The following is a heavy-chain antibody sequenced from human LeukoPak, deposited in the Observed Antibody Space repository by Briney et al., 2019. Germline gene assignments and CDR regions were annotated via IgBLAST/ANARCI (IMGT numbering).Heavy chain of an antibody. D-gene: IGHD3-22*01. V-gene: IGHV4-59*01. CDR3: ARGGYYYDSSDYYYYFDY. Sequence: PSETLSLTCTVSGGSISSYYWSWIRQPPGKGLEWIGYIYYSGSTNYNPSLKSRVTISVDTSKNQFSLKLSSVTAADTAVYYCARGGYYYDSSDYYYYFDYWGQGTLVTVSS. J-gene: IGHJ4*02. CDR2: IYYSGST. CDR1: GGSISSYY.